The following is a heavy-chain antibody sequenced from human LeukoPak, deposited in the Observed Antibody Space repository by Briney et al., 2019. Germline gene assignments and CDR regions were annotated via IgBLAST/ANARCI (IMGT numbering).Heavy chain of an antibody. V-gene: IGHV4-34*01. D-gene: IGHD3-22*01. CDR2: INHSGST. CDR1: GGSFSGYY. CDR3: ARNYYYDSSGYYPTNHYDAFDI. J-gene: IGHJ3*02. Sequence: SETLSLTCAVYGGSFSGYYWSWIRQPPGKGLEWIGEINHSGSTYYNPSLKSRVTISVDRSKNQFSLKLSSVTAADTAVYYCARNYYYDSSGYYPTNHYDAFDIWGQGTMVTVSS.